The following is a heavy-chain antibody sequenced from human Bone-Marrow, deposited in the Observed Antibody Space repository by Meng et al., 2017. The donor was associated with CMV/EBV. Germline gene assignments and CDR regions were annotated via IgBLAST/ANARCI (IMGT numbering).Heavy chain of an antibody. D-gene: IGHD6-13*01. Sequence: SETLSLTCTVSGGSISSSSYYWGWIRQPPGKGLEWIGSIYYSGSTYYNSSLKSRVTISVDTSKNQFSLKLSSVTAADTAVYYCATQVAAAGKGSDDAFDIWGQGTMVTVSS. J-gene: IGHJ3*02. CDR3: ATQVAAAGKGSDDAFDI. CDR1: GGSISSSSYY. V-gene: IGHV4-39*01. CDR2: IYYSGST.